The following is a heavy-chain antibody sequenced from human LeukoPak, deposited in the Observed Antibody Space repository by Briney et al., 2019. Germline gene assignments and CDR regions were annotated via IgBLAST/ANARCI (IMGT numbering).Heavy chain of an antibody. CDR3: ARGPIQLWLRGSEDYFDY. J-gene: IGHJ4*02. CDR2: IYYSGST. V-gene: IGHV4-39*07. D-gene: IGHD5-18*01. CDR1: GASFSSNNYY. Sequence: PSETLSLTCTVSGASFSSNNYYWGWIRQPPGKGLEWIGSIYYSGSTYYNSSLKSRVTISVDTSKNQFSLKLSSVTAADTAVYYCARGPIQLWLRGSEDYFDYWGQGTLVTVSS.